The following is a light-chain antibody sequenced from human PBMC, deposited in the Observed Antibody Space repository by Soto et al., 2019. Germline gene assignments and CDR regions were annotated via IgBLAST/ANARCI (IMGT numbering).Light chain of an antibody. V-gene: IGKV3-11*01. J-gene: IGKJ1*01. CDR1: QSVSRY. CDR2: DAS. Sequence: EIVLTQSPATLSLSPGDRATLSCRAGQSVSRYLAWYQQKPGQAPRLLIYDASKRATGTPARFSGSGSETDFTLTISSLEPEDFAVYYCQQRSDWPTFGQGTKVEIK. CDR3: QQRSDWPT.